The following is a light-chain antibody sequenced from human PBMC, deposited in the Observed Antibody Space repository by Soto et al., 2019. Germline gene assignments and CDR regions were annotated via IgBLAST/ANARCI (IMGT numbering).Light chain of an antibody. CDR3: QQCLTTPRT. Sequence: DIQMTQLPSSLSASVGDRVTITCRASQTISTCLNWYQQKAGTAPKLLIYGASDLESGIPSRFSGIGSGTYVTLTISSLQPEDFAIYYCQQCLTTPRTFGQGTRVEI. CDR2: GAS. V-gene: IGKV1-39*01. CDR1: QTISTC. J-gene: IGKJ1*01.